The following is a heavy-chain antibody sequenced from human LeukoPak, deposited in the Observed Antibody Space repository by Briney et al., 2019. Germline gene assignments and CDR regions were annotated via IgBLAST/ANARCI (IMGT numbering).Heavy chain of an antibody. V-gene: IGHV3-23*01. Sequence: GGSLRLSCAASGFTFSNAWMSWVRQAPGKGLEWVSSISASGGEKFYADSVRGRFTIFRDNSKNTLYLQMNSLRPEDTAVYYCAKIGVIGLWYFDYWGQGSLVTVSS. J-gene: IGHJ4*02. CDR1: GFTFSNAW. D-gene: IGHD2-21*01. CDR3: AKIGVIGLWYFDY. CDR2: ISASGGEK.